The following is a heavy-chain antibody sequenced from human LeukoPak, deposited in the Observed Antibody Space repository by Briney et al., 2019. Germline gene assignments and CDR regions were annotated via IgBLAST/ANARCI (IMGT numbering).Heavy chain of an antibody. CDR3: ERIMDTAMDPGMDV. CDR1: GFTFSSYG. D-gene: IGHD5-18*01. J-gene: IGHJ6*02. V-gene: IGHV3-33*01. CDR2: IWYDGSNK. Sequence: GGSLRLSCAASGFTFSSYGMHWVRQAPGKGLEWVAVIWYDGSNKYYAGSVKGRLTISRDNSKNTLYLQLNRLRAEDTAVYLCERIMDTAMDPGMDVWGQGTTVTVSS.